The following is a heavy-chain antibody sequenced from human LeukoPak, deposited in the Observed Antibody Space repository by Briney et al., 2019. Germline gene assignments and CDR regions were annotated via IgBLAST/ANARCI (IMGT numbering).Heavy chain of an antibody. Sequence: SETLSLTCTVSGGSISSYYWSWIRQPPGKGLEWIGYIYYSGSTNYNPSLKSRVTISVDTSKNQFSLKLSSVTAADTAVYYCARGRVYYDILTGTGYYFDYWGQGTLVTVSS. V-gene: IGHV4-59*01. CDR1: GGSISSYY. CDR2: IYYSGST. D-gene: IGHD3-9*01. J-gene: IGHJ4*02. CDR3: ARGRVYYDILTGTGYYFDY.